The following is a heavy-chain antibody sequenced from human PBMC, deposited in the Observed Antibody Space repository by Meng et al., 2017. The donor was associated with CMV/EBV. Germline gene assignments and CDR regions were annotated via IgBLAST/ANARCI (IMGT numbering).Heavy chain of an antibody. V-gene: IGHV4-34*01. CDR1: GGSFSGYY. D-gene: IGHD6-19*01. J-gene: IGHJ4*02. Sequence: GSLRLSCAVYGGSFSGYYWSWIHQPPGKGLEWIGEINHSGSTNYNPSLKSRVTISVDTSKNQFSLKLSSVTAADTAVYYCARGEQWLARIFDYWGQGTLVTVSS. CDR2: INHSGST. CDR3: ARGEQWLARIFDY.